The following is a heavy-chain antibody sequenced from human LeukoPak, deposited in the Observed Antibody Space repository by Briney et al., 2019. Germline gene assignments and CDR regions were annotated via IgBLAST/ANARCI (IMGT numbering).Heavy chain of an antibody. CDR1: GFTFSSYA. CDR3: AKPSIWDYDSSGYLDGMDV. V-gene: IGHV3-23*01. Sequence: QPGGSLRLSCAASGFTFSSYAMSWVRQAPGKGQEWVSAISGSGGSTYYADSVKGRFTISRDNSKNTLYLQMNSLRAEDTAVYYCAKPSIWDYDSSGYLDGMDVWGQGTTVTVSS. D-gene: IGHD3-22*01. J-gene: IGHJ6*02. CDR2: ISGSGGST.